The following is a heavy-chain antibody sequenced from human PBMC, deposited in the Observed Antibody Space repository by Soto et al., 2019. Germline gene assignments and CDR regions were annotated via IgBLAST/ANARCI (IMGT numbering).Heavy chain of an antibody. D-gene: IGHD6-13*01. CDR1: GFAFRSYS. CDR3: ATKAGIAAAGFHR. V-gene: IGHV3-7*01. J-gene: IGHJ5*02. CDR2: INEDGSEK. Sequence: EVQLVESGGGLVQPGGSLRLSCAASGFAFRSYSMHWVRQAPGKGLEWVAKINEDGSEKNYVDSVKGRFTISRDNAKNSLYLQTDTLRAEDTAMYYCATKAGIAAAGFHRWGQGSLVTVSS.